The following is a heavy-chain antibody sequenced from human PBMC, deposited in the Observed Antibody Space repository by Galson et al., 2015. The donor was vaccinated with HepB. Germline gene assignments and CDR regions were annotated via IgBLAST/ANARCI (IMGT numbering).Heavy chain of an antibody. CDR3: ASDLDGSGSFYNMLAY. V-gene: IGHV3-30*04. Sequence: SLRLSCAASGFTFSRHAFHWVRQAPGKGLQWLSLISPDINTKTYADSVKGRFSVSRDNSRATVYLQMNGLRPEDTAVYSCASDLDGSGSFYNMLAYWGQGIMVTVSS. CDR2: ISPDINTK. D-gene: IGHD3-10*01. J-gene: IGHJ4*02. CDR1: GFTFSRHA.